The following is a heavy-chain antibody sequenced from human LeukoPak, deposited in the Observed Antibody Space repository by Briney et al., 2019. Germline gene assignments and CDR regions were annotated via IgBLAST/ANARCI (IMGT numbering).Heavy chain of an antibody. J-gene: IGHJ6*02. CDR1: GFTFSSYA. Sequence: GRSLRLSCAASGFTFSSYAMHWVRQAPGKGLEWVAVISYDGSNKYYADSVKGRFTISRDNSKNTLYLQMNSLRAEDTAVYYCARDSPDYSIGYYYYGMDVWGQGTTVTVSS. CDR3: ARDSPDYSIGYYYYGMDV. V-gene: IGHV3-30-3*01. CDR2: ISYDGSNK. D-gene: IGHD4-11*01.